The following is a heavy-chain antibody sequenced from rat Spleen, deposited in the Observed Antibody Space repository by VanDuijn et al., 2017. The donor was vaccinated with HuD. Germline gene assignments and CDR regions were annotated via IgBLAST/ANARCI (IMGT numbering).Heavy chain of an antibody. Sequence: EVHLVETGGGLVLPGRSLKLSCVASGFTFSSYWMYWIRQAPKKGLEWVATISYDGSSTYYRDSVKGRFTISRDNAKSTLYLQMNSLRSEDTATYYCTRAMYTTDYYYAKGYYVMDAWGQGASVTVSS. CDR3: TRAMYTTDYYYAKGYYVMDA. V-gene: IGHV5-29*01. J-gene: IGHJ4*01. CDR1: GFTFSSYW. D-gene: IGHD1-6*01. CDR2: ISYDGSST.